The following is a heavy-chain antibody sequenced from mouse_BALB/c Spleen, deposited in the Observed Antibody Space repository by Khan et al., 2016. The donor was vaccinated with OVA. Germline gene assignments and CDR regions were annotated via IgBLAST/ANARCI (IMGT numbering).Heavy chain of an antibody. CDR2: IDPYDSET. J-gene: IGHJ3*01. Sequence: QVQLQQPGAELVRPGASVKLSCEASGYTFTSYWMNWVKQSPEQGLEWIGRIDPYDSETHSNHTFKDKAILTVDKSSSTGYMQLSSLTSEDSAVYYCARNPFAYWGQGTLVTVSA. CDR1: GYTFTSYW. CDR3: ARNPFAY. V-gene: IGHV1-52*01.